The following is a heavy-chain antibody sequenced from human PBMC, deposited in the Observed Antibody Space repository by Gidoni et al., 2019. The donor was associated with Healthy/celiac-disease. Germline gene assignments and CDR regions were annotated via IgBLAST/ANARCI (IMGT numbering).Heavy chain of an antibody. V-gene: IGHV3-9*01. D-gene: IGHD6-13*01. J-gene: IGHJ6*02. CDR1: GFPFDDYA. CDR3: AKDMRVAAAGFYYYYGMDV. Sequence: EVQLVESGGGLVQPGRSLRLSCSASGFPFDDYAMPWVRQAPGKGLEWVSGISWNSGSIGYADSVKGRFTISRDNAKNSLYLQMNSLRAEDTALYYCAKDMRVAAAGFYYYYGMDVWGQGTTVTVSS. CDR2: ISWNSGSI.